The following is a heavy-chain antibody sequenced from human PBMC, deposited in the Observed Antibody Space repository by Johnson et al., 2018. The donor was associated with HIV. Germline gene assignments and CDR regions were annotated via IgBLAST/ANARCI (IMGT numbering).Heavy chain of an antibody. Sequence: VQLVESGGGLVKPGGSLRLSCAASGFNFGGYWMSWVRQAPGKGLEWVGRIKSKSDGETTDYAAPVRGRFTVSRDDSKNKVYLQMNSLKIEDTAVYFCTTEGDAFDIWGQGTKVTVSS. V-gene: IGHV3-15*01. J-gene: IGHJ3*02. CDR3: TTEGDAFDI. CDR1: GFNFGGYW. CDR2: IKSKSDGETT.